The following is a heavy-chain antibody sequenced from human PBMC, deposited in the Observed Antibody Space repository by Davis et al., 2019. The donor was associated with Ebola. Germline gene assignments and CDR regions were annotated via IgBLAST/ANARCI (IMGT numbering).Heavy chain of an antibody. J-gene: IGHJ3*02. CDR2: ISSDSDYI. V-gene: IGHV3-21*01. CDR3: ATGPYYYDSSGYSTRAFDI. CDR1: GFTFSTYS. D-gene: IGHD3-22*01. Sequence: GESLKISCAASGFTFSTYSMSWVRQAPGKGLEWVSSISSDSDYIYYADSVKGRFTISRDNAKNSLYLQMNSLRAEDTAVYYCATGPYYYDSSGYSTRAFDIWGQGTMVTVSS.